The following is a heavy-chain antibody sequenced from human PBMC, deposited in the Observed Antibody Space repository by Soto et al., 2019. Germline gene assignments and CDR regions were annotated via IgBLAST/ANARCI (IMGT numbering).Heavy chain of an antibody. CDR2: IKSVSDGGTT. J-gene: IGHJ5*02. CDR1: DFTFKYAR. Sequence: EVQLVESGGGLVKPGGSLRLSCTASDFTFKYARMSWVRQAPGKGLEWVGRIKSVSDGGTTDYAPPVRGRFTISRDDSKNTLYLQMDSLKTEDAALYYCAILGGTHASWGQGTLVTVSS. V-gene: IGHV3-15*07. CDR3: AILGGTHAS. D-gene: IGHD1-26*01.